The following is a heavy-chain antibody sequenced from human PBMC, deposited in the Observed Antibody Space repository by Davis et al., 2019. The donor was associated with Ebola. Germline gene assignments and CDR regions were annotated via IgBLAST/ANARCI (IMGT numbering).Heavy chain of an antibody. Sequence: GESLKISCAASGFTFNIFDMHWVRQAPGRGLEWVAFVRSHGRDDHYADSVKGRFTISRDTSKNTLYLQMSRLKIENTAVYYCARARGRIGGMEYYYGMDVWGKGTTVTVSS. V-gene: IGHV3-30*02. D-gene: IGHD3-16*01. CDR1: GFTFNIFD. CDR2: VRSHGRDD. J-gene: IGHJ6*04. CDR3: ARARGRIGGMEYYYGMDV.